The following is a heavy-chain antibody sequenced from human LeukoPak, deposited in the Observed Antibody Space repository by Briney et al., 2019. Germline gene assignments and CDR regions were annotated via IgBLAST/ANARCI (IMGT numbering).Heavy chain of an antibody. CDR2: IYYSVST. J-gene: IGHJ3*02. Sequence: SETLSLTCTVSDGSISSYYWSWIRQSPGKGLEWIGYIYYSVSTNYNPSLKSRVTISVDTSKNQFSLKMSSVTAADTAVYYCARGYCRGTSCNRYTFDMWGQGTMVTVSS. V-gene: IGHV4-59*01. CDR1: DGSISSYY. D-gene: IGHD2-2*01. CDR3: ARGYCRGTSCNRYTFDM.